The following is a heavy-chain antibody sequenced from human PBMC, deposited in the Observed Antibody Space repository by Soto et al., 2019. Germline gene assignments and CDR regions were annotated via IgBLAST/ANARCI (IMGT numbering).Heavy chain of an antibody. CDR1: GYSFTNYW. CDR2: IYPDDSDT. Sequence: GESLKISCKGSGYSFTNYWIGWVRQMPGKGLEWMGIIYPDDSDTRYSPSFQGQVTISADKSISTAYLQWSSLKASDTAMYYCARRTETDYYGMDVWRQGTTVTVSS. CDR3: ARRTETDYYGMDV. D-gene: IGHD4-17*01. V-gene: IGHV5-51*01. J-gene: IGHJ6*02.